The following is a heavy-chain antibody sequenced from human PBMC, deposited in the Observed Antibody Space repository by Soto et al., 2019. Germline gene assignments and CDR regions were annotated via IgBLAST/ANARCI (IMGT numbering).Heavy chain of an antibody. D-gene: IGHD1-26*01. Sequence: GESLKISCAASGFTFSSHEINWVRQAPGKGLEWVSYISSSGTTKYYTDSVRGRFTISRDNAKNSLYLQMNSLRAEDTAVYYCARSPLSGTFKYYFYAMDVWGQGATVTVSS. CDR2: ISSSGTTK. CDR3: ARSPLSGTFKYYFYAMDV. V-gene: IGHV3-48*03. CDR1: GFTFSSHE. J-gene: IGHJ6*02.